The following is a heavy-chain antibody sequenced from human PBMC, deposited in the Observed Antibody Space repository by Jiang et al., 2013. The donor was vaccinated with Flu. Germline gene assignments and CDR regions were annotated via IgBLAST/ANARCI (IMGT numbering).Heavy chain of an antibody. V-gene: IGHV3-23*01. CDR3: AKVRHGDYRGDPFHV. J-gene: IGHJ3*01. Sequence: VQLLESGGGLVQLGGSLRLSCATSGFTFSSYALNWVRQAPGKGLEWVSGISGSGGSTNYADSVKGRFTISRDNSKNTLYLQMNSLRAEDTAIYYCAKVRHGDYRGDPFHVWGRGTMVTVSS. D-gene: IGHD4-17*01. CDR2: ISGSGGST. CDR1: GFTFSSYA.